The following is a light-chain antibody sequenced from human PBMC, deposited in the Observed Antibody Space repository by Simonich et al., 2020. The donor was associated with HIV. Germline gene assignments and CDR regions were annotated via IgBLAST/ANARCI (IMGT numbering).Light chain of an antibody. CDR2: LGS. CDR1: QRVLHSNGNNY. J-gene: IGKJ5*01. V-gene: IGKV2-28*01. Sequence: DIVMTQSPLSLPVTPGEPASISCRSSQRVLHSNGNNYLDWYLQKPGQSPQLLIYLGSNRASGVPDRFSGSGSGTDFTLKISRVEAEDVGVYYCMQSLQTITFGQGTRLEIK. CDR3: MQSLQTIT.